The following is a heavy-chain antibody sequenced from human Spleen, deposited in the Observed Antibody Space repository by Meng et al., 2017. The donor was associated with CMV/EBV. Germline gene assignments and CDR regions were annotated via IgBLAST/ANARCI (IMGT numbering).Heavy chain of an antibody. D-gene: IGHD2-2*01. CDR2: ISGYDGRA. J-gene: IGHJ4*02. CDR3: ARDKVAGGYCSTTTCPQIFTY. CDR1: GYTFTSYG. Sequence: ASVKVSCKASGYTFTSYGISWVRQAPGQGLEWMGWISGYDGRANYGQKLQGRVTMTTDTSTSTAYMELRSLRSDDTAVYYCARDKVAGGYCSTTTCPQIFTYWGQGTLVTVSS. V-gene: IGHV1-18*01.